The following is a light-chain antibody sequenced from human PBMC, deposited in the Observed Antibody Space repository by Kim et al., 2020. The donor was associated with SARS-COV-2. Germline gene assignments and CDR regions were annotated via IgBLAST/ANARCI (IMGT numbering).Light chain of an antibody. CDR2: AAS. V-gene: IGKV3-20*01. Sequence: VSPGDSVTLTCRASQSLPLIQFAWYQQKPGHAPRLLIYAASFRATCVPGSFGGSWSVTDFSLTIGRLEPEDLAVYCCQHYHLSPTFGQGTKVDIK. CDR1: QSLPLIQ. J-gene: IGKJ1*01. CDR3: QHYHLSPT.